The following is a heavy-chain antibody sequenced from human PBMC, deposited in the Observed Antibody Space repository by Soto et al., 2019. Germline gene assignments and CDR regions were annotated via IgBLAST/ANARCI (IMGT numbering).Heavy chain of an antibody. CDR1: GFTFSGSA. J-gene: IGHJ4*02. V-gene: IGHV3-73*01. Sequence: EVQLVESGGGLVQPGGSLKLSCAASGFTFSGSAVHWVRQASGKGLEWVGRIRSKANSYATAYAASVIGRFTIFRDDSRNTAYLQMNSLKTEDTAVYYCTSGNIAAAGGNNFDYWGQGTLVTVSS. CDR2: IRSKANSYAT. CDR3: TSGNIAAAGGNNFDY. D-gene: IGHD6-13*01.